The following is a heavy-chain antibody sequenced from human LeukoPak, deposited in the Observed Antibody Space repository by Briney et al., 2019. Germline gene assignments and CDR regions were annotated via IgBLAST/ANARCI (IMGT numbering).Heavy chain of an antibody. CDR2: LTGDGNT. Sequence: GGSLRLSCATSGFIFSSYAMSWVRQAPGKGLEWVSVLTGDGNTYYADSVKGRFTNSRDDSKNTLFLQMNSLRAEDTAVYFCAKVKWKLIGYFDYWGQGTLVTVSS. J-gene: IGHJ4*02. CDR3: AKVKWKLIGYFDY. D-gene: IGHD1-20*01. CDR1: GFIFSSYA. V-gene: IGHV3-23*01.